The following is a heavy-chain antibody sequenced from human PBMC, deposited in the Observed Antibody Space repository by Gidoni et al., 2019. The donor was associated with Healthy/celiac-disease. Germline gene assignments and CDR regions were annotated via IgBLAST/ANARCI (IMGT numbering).Heavy chain of an antibody. D-gene: IGHD5-12*01. V-gene: IGHV3-66*02. J-gene: IGHJ2*01. Sequence: EVQLVESGGGLVQPGGSLRLSCAASGFTVSSNYMSWVRQAPGKGLEWVSVIYSGGSTYYADSVKGRFTISRDNSKNTLYLQMNSLRAEDTAVYYCARESVEMATINWYFDLWGRGTLVTVSS. CDR2: IYSGGST. CDR1: GFTVSSNY. CDR3: ARESVEMATINWYFDL.